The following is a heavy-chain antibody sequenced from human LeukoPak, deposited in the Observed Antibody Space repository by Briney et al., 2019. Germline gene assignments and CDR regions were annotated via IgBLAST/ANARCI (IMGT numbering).Heavy chain of an antibody. CDR2: ISAYNGNT. Sequence: ASVKVSCKASGYTFTSYGISWVRQAPGQGLEWMGWISAYNGNTNYAQKLQGRVTMTTDTSTSTAYMELRSLRSDDTAVYYCARGGRFPSYYDFWSGYSASDYYGMDVWGQGTTVTVSS. CDR1: GYTFTSYG. V-gene: IGHV1-18*01. D-gene: IGHD3-3*01. J-gene: IGHJ6*02. CDR3: ARGGRFPSYYDFWSGYSASDYYGMDV.